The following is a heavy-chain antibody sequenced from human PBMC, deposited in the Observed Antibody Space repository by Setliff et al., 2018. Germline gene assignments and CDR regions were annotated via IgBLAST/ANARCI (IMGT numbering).Heavy chain of an antibody. CDR2: IIPIFGAA. V-gene: IGHV1-69*05. Sequence: GASVKVSCKISGDTFRTYSINWVRQAPGQGLEWMGGIIPIFGAADYAQKFQGRVTITTDESASTSHMELISLRSDDTAVYYCARDQSPHYYHPASGDAFDSWGQGTLVTVSS. J-gene: IGHJ3*01. CDR3: ARDQSPHYYHPASGDAFDS. D-gene: IGHD1-26*01. CDR1: GDTFRTYS.